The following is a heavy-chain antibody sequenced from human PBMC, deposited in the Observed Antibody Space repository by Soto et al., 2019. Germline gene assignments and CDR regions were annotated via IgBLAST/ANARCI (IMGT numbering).Heavy chain of an antibody. D-gene: IGHD6-19*01. Sequence: QVQLVESGGGVVQPGRSLRLSCAASRFTFSSYGMHWVRQAPGKGLEWVAVIWYDGSNKYYADSVKGRFTISRDNSKNTLYLQMNSLRAEDTAVYYCAREPYIAVYYFDYWGQGTLVTVFS. V-gene: IGHV3-33*01. CDR3: AREPYIAVYYFDY. CDR1: RFTFSSYG. CDR2: IWYDGSNK. J-gene: IGHJ4*02.